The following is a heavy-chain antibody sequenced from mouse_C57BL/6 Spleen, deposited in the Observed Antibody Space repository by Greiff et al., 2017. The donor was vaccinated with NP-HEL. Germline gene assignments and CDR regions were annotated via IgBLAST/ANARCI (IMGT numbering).Heavy chain of an antibody. Sequence: VQLQQPGAELVRPGSSVKLSCKASGYTFTSYWMHWVKQRPIQGLEWIGNIDPSDSETHYNQKFKDKATLTVDKSSSTAYMQLSSLTSEGSAVYYCARSAFYYAMDYWGQGTSVTVSS. CDR3: ARSAFYYAMDY. CDR2: IDPSDSET. J-gene: IGHJ4*01. CDR1: GYTFTSYW. V-gene: IGHV1-52*01.